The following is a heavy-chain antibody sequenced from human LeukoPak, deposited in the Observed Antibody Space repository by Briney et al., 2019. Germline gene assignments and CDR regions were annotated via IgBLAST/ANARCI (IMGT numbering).Heavy chain of an antibody. CDR1: GGSISSSNW. Sequence: SETLSLTCAVSGGSISSSNWWSWVRQPPGKGLEWIGEIYHSGSTNYNPSLKSRVTISVDKSKNQFSLKLSSVTAADTAVYYCARGVVVPAAIRWFDPWGQGTLVTVSS. CDR3: ARGVVVPAAIRWFDP. CDR2: IYHSGST. V-gene: IGHV4-4*02. D-gene: IGHD2-2*01. J-gene: IGHJ5*02.